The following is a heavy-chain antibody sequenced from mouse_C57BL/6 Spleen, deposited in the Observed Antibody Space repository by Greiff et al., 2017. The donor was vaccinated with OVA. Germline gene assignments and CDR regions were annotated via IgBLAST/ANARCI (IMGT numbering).Heavy chain of an antibody. V-gene: IGHV1-58*01. CDR2: IYIGNGYT. Sequence: VQLQQSGAELVRPGSSVKMSCKTSGYTFTSYGINWVKQRPGQGLEWIGYIYIGNGYTEYNEKFKGKATLTSDTSSSTAYMQLSSLTSEDSAIYFGARSTMVTAGDSSWFAYWGQGTLVTVSA. J-gene: IGHJ3*01. D-gene: IGHD2-2*01. CDR3: ARSTMVTAGDSSWFAY. CDR1: GYTFTSYG.